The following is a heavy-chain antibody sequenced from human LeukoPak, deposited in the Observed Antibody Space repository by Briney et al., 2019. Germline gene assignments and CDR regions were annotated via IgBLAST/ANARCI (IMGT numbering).Heavy chain of an antibody. Sequence: QTLSLTCAISGDSVSSDSAAWDWIRQSPSRGLEWLGRTYFRSKWFNDYAVSVKSRITINPDTSKNQFSLQLNSVTPEDTAVYYCVGQNDGYLTRWGQGTLVTVSS. J-gene: IGHJ4*02. D-gene: IGHD5-24*01. CDR3: VGQNDGYLTR. CDR1: GDSVSSDSAA. CDR2: TYFRSKWFN. V-gene: IGHV6-1*01.